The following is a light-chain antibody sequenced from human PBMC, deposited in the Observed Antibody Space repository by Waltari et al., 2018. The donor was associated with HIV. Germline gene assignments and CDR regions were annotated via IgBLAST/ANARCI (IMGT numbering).Light chain of an antibody. V-gene: IGKV4-1*01. CDR1: LSISHNSNNRNY. CDR2: WAS. CDR3: QQYFTFPRT. J-gene: IGKJ2*02. Sequence: DIVMTQSPDSLAVSLGERATINCTSSLSISHNSNNRNYLNWYQQKVGQPPKLLIYWASTRESGVSDRFSGSGSETDFTLTISSLQAEDVAVYYCQQYFTFPRTFGQGTRLEIK.